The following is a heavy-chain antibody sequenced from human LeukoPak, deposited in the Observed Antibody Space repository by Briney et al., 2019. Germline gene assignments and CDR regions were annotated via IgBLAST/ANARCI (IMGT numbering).Heavy chain of an antibody. D-gene: IGHD6-19*01. CDR2: ISNTGGST. CDR3: ARHITVTYDAFDL. CDR1: GFAFSNYA. V-gene: IGHV3-23*01. J-gene: IGHJ3*01. Sequence: GGSLRLSCAASGFAFSNYAMTWVRQAPGKGLEWVSAISNTGGSTYYADSVKGRFTISRDNSKNTLYLQMNDLRGEDTAVYYCARHITVTYDAFDLWGRGTMVTVSS.